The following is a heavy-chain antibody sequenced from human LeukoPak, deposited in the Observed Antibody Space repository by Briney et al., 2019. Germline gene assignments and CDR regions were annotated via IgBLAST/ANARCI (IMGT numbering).Heavy chain of an antibody. Sequence: SPSETLSLTCTVSGGSISSGGYYWSWIRQHSGKGLEWIGYIYYSGSTYYNPSLKSRVTISVDTSKNQFSLKLSSVTAADTAVYYCAREGPRDYDILTGYYIKAPPISYFDYWGQGTLVTVSS. V-gene: IGHV4-31*03. CDR2: IYYSGST. J-gene: IGHJ4*02. CDR1: GGSISSGGYY. D-gene: IGHD3-9*01. CDR3: AREGPRDYDILTGYYIKAPPISYFDY.